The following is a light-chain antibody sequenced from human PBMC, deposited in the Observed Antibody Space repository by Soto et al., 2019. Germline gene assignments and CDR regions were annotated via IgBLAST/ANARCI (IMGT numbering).Light chain of an antibody. CDR3: QQRSNWPLT. CDR2: DAS. J-gene: IGKJ4*01. V-gene: IGKV3-11*01. CDR1: LSINSY. Sequence: EIVLTQSPATLSLSPGERATLYCRASLSINSYLGGYQQKPGQAPRLLIYDASNRAAGIPARLSGSGSGTDFTLTISSLEPEDFAMYYCQQRSNWPLTFGGETKVQIK.